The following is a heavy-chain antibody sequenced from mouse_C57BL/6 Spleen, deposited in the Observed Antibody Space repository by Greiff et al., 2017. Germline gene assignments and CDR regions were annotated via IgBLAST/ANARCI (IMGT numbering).Heavy chain of an antibody. CDR2: ILPGSGST. J-gene: IGHJ3*01. D-gene: IGHD2-5*01. Sequence: QVQLKQSGAELMKPGASVKLSCKATGYTFTGYWIEWVKQRPGHGLEWIGEILPGSGSTNYNEKFKGKATFTADTSSNTAYMQLSSLTTEDSAIYYCAKRGYIEPYSNYERAWFAYWGQGTLVTVSA. CDR1: GYTFTGYW. V-gene: IGHV1-9*01. CDR3: AKRGYIEPYSNYERAWFAY.